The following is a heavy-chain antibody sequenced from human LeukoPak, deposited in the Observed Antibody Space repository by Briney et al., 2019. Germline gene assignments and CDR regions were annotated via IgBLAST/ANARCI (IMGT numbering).Heavy chain of an antibody. V-gene: IGHV4-34*01. CDR2: INDRGHT. Sequence: PSETLSLTCAVHGGSFSGYHWNWIRQSPGKGLEWIGEINDRGHTNYNPSLESRITISVDTSKKQLCLNLSSVTAADTAVYYCARDPTTVVTTPYYFDFWGQGTLVTVSS. D-gene: IGHD4-23*01. J-gene: IGHJ4*02. CDR3: ARDPTTVVTTPYYFDF. CDR1: GGSFSGYH.